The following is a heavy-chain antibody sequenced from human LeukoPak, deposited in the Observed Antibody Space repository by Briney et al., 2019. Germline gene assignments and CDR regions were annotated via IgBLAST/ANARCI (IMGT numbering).Heavy chain of an antibody. V-gene: IGHV3-21*01. CDR3: ARGPYDHYDTTGSYSPLDI. CDR2: ISSNGNYI. D-gene: IGHD3-22*01. CDR1: GFSFSSYS. Sequence: GGSLRLSCAASGFSFSSYSINWVRQAPGKGMEWVSSISSNGNYIHYIDLVRGRFTISRDTANNSVDLEMHSLRAEDTAVYYCARGPYDHYDTTGSYSPLDIWGQGTLVTVSS. J-gene: IGHJ4*02.